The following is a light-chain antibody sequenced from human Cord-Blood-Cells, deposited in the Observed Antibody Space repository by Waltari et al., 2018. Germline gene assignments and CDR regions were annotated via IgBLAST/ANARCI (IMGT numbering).Light chain of an antibody. CDR1: QGISSY. Sequence: AIRMTQSPSSLSPSTGDRVTLTCRASQGISSYLAWYQQKPGKAPKLLIYAASTLQSGVPSRFSGSGSGTDFTLTISCLQSEDFATYYCQQYYSYPRTFGQGTKVEIK. CDR2: AAS. CDR3: QQYYSYPRT. J-gene: IGKJ1*01. V-gene: IGKV1-8*01.